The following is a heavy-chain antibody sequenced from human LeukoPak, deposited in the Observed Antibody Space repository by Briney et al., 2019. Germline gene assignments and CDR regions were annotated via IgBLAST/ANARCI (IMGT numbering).Heavy chain of an antibody. Sequence: GGSLRLSCAASGFTFDDYGMSWVRQAPGKGLEWVSRINSDGSSTSYADSVKGRFTISRDNAKNTLYLQMNSLRAEDTAVYYCARELVGAVAGFDYWGQGTLVTVSS. D-gene: IGHD6-19*01. CDR1: GFTFDDYG. V-gene: IGHV3-74*01. CDR3: ARELVGAVAGFDY. J-gene: IGHJ4*02. CDR2: INSDGSST.